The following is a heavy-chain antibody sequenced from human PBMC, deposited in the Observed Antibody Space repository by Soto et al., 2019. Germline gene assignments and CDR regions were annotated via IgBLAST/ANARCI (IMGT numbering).Heavy chain of an antibody. V-gene: IGHV3-7*01. D-gene: IGHD2-2*01. CDR1: GFTFSSYW. J-gene: IGHJ5*02. CDR2: IKQDGSEK. Sequence: GGSLRLSCAASGFTFSSYWMSWVRQAPGKGLEWVANIKQDGSEKYYVDSVKGRFTISRDNAKNSLYLQMNSLRAEDTAVYYCARDPRWGVVVPAASGWFDPWGQGTLVTVSS. CDR3: ARDPRWGVVVPAASGWFDP.